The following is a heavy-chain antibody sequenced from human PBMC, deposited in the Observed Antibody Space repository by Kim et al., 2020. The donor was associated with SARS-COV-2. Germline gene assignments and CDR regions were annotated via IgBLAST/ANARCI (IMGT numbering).Heavy chain of an antibody. CDR2: INTNTGNP. Sequence: ASVKVSCKASGYTFTSYAMNWVRQAPGQGLEWMGWINTNTGNPTYAQGFTGRFVFSLDTSVSTAYLQISSLKAEDTAVYYCARGPNPLPAYYDFGSGYSVALGGYFDLWGRGTVDTVST. CDR1: GYTFTSYA. J-gene: IGHJ2*01. V-gene: IGHV7-4-1*02. D-gene: IGHD3-3*01. CDR3: ARGPNPLPAYYDFGSGYSVALGGYFDL.